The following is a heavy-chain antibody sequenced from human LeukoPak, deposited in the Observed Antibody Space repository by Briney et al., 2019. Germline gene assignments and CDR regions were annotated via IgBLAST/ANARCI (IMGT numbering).Heavy chain of an antibody. J-gene: IGHJ4*02. V-gene: IGHV3-74*01. Sequence: GGSLRLSCAASGFTFSAFWMHWVRQAPGKGLVWVSRINSDGSSTTYADSVKGRFTISRDNAKNSLYLQMNSLRDEDTAVYYCARLTSATVTYDYWGQGTLVTVSS. CDR2: INSDGSST. CDR1: GFTFSAFW. D-gene: IGHD4-17*01. CDR3: ARLTSATVTYDY.